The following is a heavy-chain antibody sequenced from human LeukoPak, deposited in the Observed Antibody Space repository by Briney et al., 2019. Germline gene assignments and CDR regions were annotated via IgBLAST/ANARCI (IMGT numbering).Heavy chain of an antibody. V-gene: IGHV4-61*02. CDR2: SYSSGST. J-gene: IGHJ4*02. Sequence: PSETLSLTCTVSGGSISSGSDYCSWIRQPAGKGLEWIGRSYSSGSTNYNPSLKSRVSISVDTSKNQLSLRLSSVTAADTAVYYCARGSRYSSGYDYIDQWGQGTLVTVSS. CDR3: ARGSRYSSGYDYIDQ. D-gene: IGHD3-22*01. CDR1: GGSISSGSDY.